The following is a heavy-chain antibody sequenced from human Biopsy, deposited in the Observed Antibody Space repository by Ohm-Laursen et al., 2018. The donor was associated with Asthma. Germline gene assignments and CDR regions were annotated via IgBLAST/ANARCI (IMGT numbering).Heavy chain of an antibody. CDR2: IKHDGTEK. CDR1: GFRFSDYG. Sequence: SLRLSCAASGFRFSDYGMHWVRQAPGKGLEWVANIKHDGTEKNHVDSLKGRFTISRDNAKNSLYLQMNSLRAEDTAVYYCARTFHFWSPYHAEHYQLWGQGTLVTVSS. CDR3: ARTFHFWSPYHAEHYQL. D-gene: IGHD3-3*02. V-gene: IGHV3-7*01. J-gene: IGHJ1*01.